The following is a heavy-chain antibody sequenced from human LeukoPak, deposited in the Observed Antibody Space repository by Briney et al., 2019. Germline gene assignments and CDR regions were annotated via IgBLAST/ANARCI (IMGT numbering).Heavy chain of an antibody. Sequence: GASVKVSCKASGYTSTSYDINWVRQATGQGLEWMGWMNPNSGNTGYAQKFQGRVTITRNTSISTAYMELSSLRSEDTAVYYCARGVNKRYYYYYYYMDVWGKGTTVTVSS. D-gene: IGHD1-1*01. CDR2: MNPNSGNT. CDR3: ARGVNKRYYYYYYYMDV. V-gene: IGHV1-8*03. CDR1: GYTSTSYD. J-gene: IGHJ6*03.